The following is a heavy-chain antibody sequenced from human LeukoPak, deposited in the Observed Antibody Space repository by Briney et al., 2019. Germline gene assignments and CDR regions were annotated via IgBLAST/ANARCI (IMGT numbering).Heavy chain of an antibody. CDR3: AKAVYIGNYGDYYFDY. CDR2: IKASGTST. V-gene: IGHV3-23*01. CDR1: GFTFSSYA. Sequence: PGGSLRLSCAASGFTFSSYAMSWVRQAPGKGLEWVSAIKASGTSTYYTDSVKGRLTISRDNSENTLCLQMNSLRAEDTAVYYCAKAVYIGNYGDYYFDYWGQGTLVTVSS. J-gene: IGHJ4*02. D-gene: IGHD1-26*01.